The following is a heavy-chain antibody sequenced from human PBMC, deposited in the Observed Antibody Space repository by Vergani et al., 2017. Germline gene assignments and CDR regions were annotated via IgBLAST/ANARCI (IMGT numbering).Heavy chain of an antibody. CDR3: ARRGRITAAADKSNWFDP. J-gene: IGHJ5*02. CDR1: GYSFTSYW. V-gene: IGHV5-51*01. Sequence: EVQLVQSGAEVKKPGESLRISCKGSGYSFTSYWISWVRQMPGKGLEWMGIIYPGDSDTRYSPSFQGQVTISADKSISTAYLQWSSLKASDTAMYYCARRGRITAAADKSNWFDPWGQGTLVTVSS. D-gene: IGHD6-13*01. CDR2: IYPGDSDT.